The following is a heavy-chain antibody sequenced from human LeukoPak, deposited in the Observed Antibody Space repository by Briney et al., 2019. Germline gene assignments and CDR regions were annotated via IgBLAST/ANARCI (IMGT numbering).Heavy chain of an antibody. V-gene: IGHV1-69*01. CDR1: GXTFXXXA. Sequence: KASGXTFXXXAISWVRQAPGQGLEWMGGIIPIFGTANYAQKFQGRVTITADESTSTAYMELSSLRSEDTAVYYCASGRSGYFDYWGQGTLVTVSS. CDR2: IIPIFGTA. D-gene: IGHD2-15*01. J-gene: IGHJ4*02. CDR3: ASGRSGYFDY.